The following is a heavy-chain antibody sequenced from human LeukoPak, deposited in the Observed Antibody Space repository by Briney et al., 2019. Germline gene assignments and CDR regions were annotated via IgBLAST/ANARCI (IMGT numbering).Heavy chain of an antibody. D-gene: IGHD7-27*01. CDR3: ARFKPGPSTYFDY. CDR2: INPNSGGT. V-gene: IGHV1-2*02. CDR1: GYTFTDYY. Sequence: GASVRVSCKASGYTFTDYYIHWVRQAPGQGLEWMGWINPNSGGTNFAQKFQDRVTMARDTSISTAYMELSSLRSDDSAFYYCARFKPGPSTYFDYWGQGTLVTVSS. J-gene: IGHJ4*02.